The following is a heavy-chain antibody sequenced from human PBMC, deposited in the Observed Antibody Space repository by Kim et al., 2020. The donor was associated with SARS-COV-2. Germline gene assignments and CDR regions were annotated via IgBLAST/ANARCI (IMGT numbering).Heavy chain of an antibody. CDR3: AREGPASVAGRGNWFDP. V-gene: IGHV1-69*13. D-gene: IGHD6-19*01. CDR1: GGTFSSYA. Sequence: SVKVSCKASGGTFSSYAISWVRQAPGQGLEWMGGIIPIFGTANYAQKFQGRVTITADESTSTAYMELSSLRSEDTAVYYCAREGPASVAGRGNWFDPWGQGTLVTVSS. CDR2: IIPIFGTA. J-gene: IGHJ5*02.